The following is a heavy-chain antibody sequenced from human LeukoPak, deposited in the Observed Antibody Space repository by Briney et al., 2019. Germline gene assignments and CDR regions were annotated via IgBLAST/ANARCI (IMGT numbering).Heavy chain of an antibody. V-gene: IGHV3-48*01. CDR1: GFTFSSYS. Sequence: GGSLRLSCAASGFTFSSYSMNWVRQAPGKGLEWVSYISSRSNTIYYADSVKGRFTISRDNAKNSVFLQMSSLSGGDTAIYYCARDQGFRYFDPWGQGTLVTVSS. CDR2: ISSRSNTI. CDR3: ARDQGFRYFDP. D-gene: IGHD3-16*02. J-gene: IGHJ5*02.